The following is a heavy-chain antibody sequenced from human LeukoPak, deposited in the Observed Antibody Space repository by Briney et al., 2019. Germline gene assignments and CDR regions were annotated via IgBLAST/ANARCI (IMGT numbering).Heavy chain of an antibody. J-gene: IGHJ4*02. D-gene: IGHD1-1*01. CDR3: AKGTGQYYSDY. CDR2: ISGFGGGT. CDR1: GFTFSGYA. Sequence: GGSPRLSCAASGFTFSGYAMSWVRQTPGKGLEWVSGISGFGGGTFYADSVKGRFTISRDNSKNTLYLQMSSLRVEDTAIFYCAKGTGQYYSDYWGQGTLVTVSS. V-gene: IGHV3-23*01.